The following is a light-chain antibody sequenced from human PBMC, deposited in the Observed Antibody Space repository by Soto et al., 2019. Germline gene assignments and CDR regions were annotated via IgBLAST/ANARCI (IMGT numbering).Light chain of an antibody. Sequence: QSALTQPASVSGSPGQSITISCTGTGSDVGAYDYVSWYQQHPGEVPKLMIFDVSDRPSGVSNRFSGSKSGNTASLTISGLQAADEADCYCRSFTTILSDVFGTGTNLTVL. CDR2: DVS. J-gene: IGLJ1*01. CDR1: GSDVGAYDY. V-gene: IGLV2-14*03. CDR3: RSFTTILSDV.